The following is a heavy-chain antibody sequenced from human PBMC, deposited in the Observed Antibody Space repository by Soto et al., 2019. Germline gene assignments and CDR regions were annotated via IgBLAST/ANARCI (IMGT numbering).Heavy chain of an antibody. J-gene: IGHJ3*02. D-gene: IGHD3-3*01. CDR1: GYTFTSYD. CDR2: MNPNSGNT. CDR3: ARGVTIFGVVTHDAFDI. Sequence: GASVKVSCKASGYTFTSYDINWVRQATGQGLEWMGWMNPNSGNTGYAQKFQGRVTMTRNTSISTAYMELSSLRSEDTAVYYCARGVTIFGVVTHDAFDIWGQGTMVTVSS. V-gene: IGHV1-8*01.